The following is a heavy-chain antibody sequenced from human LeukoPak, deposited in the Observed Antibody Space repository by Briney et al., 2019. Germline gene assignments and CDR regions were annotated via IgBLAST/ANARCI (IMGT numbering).Heavy chain of an antibody. CDR2: ISWNSGSI. CDR3: AKGRRYSSGAEYFQH. J-gene: IGHJ1*01. V-gene: IGHV3-9*01. Sequence: GGSLRLSCAASGFTFDDYAMHWVRQAPGKGLEWVSGISWNSGSIGYADSVKGRFTISRDNAKNSLYLQMNSLRAEDTALYYCAKGRRYSSGAEYFQHWGQGTLVTVSS. CDR1: GFTFDDYA. D-gene: IGHD6-19*01.